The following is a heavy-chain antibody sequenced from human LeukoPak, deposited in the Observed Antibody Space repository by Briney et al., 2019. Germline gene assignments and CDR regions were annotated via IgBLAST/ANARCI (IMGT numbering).Heavy chain of an antibody. Sequence: SETLSLTCAVYGGSFSGYYWSWIRQPPGKGLEWIGEINHSGSTNYNPSLKSRVTISVDTSKNQFSLKLSSVTAADAAVYCCARGSVIFLESRNWFDPWGQGTPVTVSS. J-gene: IGHJ5*02. V-gene: IGHV4-34*01. D-gene: IGHD3-3*01. CDR2: INHSGST. CDR3: ARGSVIFLESRNWFDP. CDR1: GGSFSGYY.